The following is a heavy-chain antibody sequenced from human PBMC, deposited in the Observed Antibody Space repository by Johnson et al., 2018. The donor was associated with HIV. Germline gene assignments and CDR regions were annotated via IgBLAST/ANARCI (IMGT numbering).Heavy chain of an antibody. CDR3: ARGMYYNFWSGYGIRWDAFDI. CDR1: GFTFSSYD. CDR2: IGTAGDT. J-gene: IGHJ3*02. V-gene: IGHV3-13*01. Sequence: VQLVESGGGVVQPGRSLRLSCAASGFTFSSYDMHWVRQATGKGLEWVSAIGTAGDTYYPGSVKGRFTISREDAKSSLYLQMNSLRAGDTAVYYCARGMYYNFWSGYGIRWDAFDIWGQGTMVTVSS. D-gene: IGHD3-3*01.